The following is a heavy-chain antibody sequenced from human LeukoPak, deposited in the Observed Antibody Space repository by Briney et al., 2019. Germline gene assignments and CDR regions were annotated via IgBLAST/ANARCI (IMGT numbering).Heavy chain of an antibody. CDR3: ARQGYDFWSGYINWFDP. V-gene: IGHV4-30-4*08. CDR2: IYYSGST. CDR1: GGSISSGDYY. Sequence: PSETLSLTCTVSGGSISSGDYYWSWIRQPPGKGLEWIGYIYYSGSTYYNPSLKSRVTISVDTSKNQFSLKLSSVTAADTAVYYCARQGYDFWSGYINWFDPWGQGTLVTVSS. J-gene: IGHJ5*02. D-gene: IGHD3-3*01.